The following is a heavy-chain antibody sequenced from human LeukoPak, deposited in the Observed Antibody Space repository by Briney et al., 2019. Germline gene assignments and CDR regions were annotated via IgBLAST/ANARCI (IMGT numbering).Heavy chain of an antibody. D-gene: IGHD5-24*01. Sequence: KPGGSLRLSCAASGFSFSIYSMYWVRQAPGKGLEWVASTSGSSIYKYYADSVKGRFTISRDNAKNSLYLEINSLRAEDTAVYYCARDVEPLAVERGWRHIFDYWGQGILVTVSS. V-gene: IGHV3-21*01. CDR1: GFSFSIYS. CDR3: ARDVEPLAVERGWRHIFDY. J-gene: IGHJ4*02. CDR2: TSGSSIYK.